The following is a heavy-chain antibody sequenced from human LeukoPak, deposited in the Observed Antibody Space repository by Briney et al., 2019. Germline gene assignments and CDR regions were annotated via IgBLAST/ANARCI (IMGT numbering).Heavy chain of an antibody. CDR3: ARDLRGIRFDP. CDR1: GGSISSGSYY. J-gene: IGHJ5*02. V-gene: IGHV4-61*02. CDR2: IYTSGST. D-gene: IGHD3-10*01. Sequence: PSETLSLTCTVSGGSISSGSYYWSWIRQPAGKGLEWIGRIYTSGSTNYNPSLKSRVTISVDTSKNQFSLKLSSVTAADTAVYYCARDLRGIRFDPWGQGTLVTVSS.